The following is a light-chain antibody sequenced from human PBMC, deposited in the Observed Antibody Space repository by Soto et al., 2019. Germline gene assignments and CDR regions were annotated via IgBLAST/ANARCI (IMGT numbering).Light chain of an antibody. J-gene: IGKJ1*01. CDR1: QSVISSY. CDR3: QQYGRSPPRT. V-gene: IGKV3-20*01. CDR2: GTS. Sequence: EIVLTQSPGTLSLSPGERATLSCRASQSVISSYLAGYQQKPGQAPRLLIYGTSVRATGIPDRFSGSGSGTDFTLTISRLAPEDFAVYYCQQYGRSPPRTFGQGTKVEIK.